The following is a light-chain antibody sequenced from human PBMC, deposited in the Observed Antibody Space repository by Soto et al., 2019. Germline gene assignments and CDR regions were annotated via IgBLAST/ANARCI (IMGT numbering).Light chain of an antibody. CDR3: QQSYSSPPT. CDR2: AAS. CDR1: QSISNH. V-gene: IGKV1-39*01. J-gene: IGKJ1*01. Sequence: DIQMTQSPSSLSASVEDRVIITCRASQSISNHLNWYQQKPAKAPKLLIFAASSLQSGVPSRFSGSRSGPDFTLTISSLQPEEFATYYCQQSYSSPPTFGQGTKVDIK.